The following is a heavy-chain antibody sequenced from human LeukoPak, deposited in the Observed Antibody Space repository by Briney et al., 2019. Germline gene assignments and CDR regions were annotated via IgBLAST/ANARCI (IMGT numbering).Heavy chain of an antibody. Sequence: SGGSLRLSCAASGFIFSNYAMTWVRQAPGKGLEWVSAIIGSGDTTYYAASVKGRFTISRDNSKNTLYLQTSSLKVEDTAIYYCAKSVSMTSSEVFDIWGQGTLVTVAS. CDR3: AKSVSMTSSEVFDI. CDR1: GFIFSNYA. V-gene: IGHV3-23*01. D-gene: IGHD1-14*01. J-gene: IGHJ3*02. CDR2: IIGSGDTT.